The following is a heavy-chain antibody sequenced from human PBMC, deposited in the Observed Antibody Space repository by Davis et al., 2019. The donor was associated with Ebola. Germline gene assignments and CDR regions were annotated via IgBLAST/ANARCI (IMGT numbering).Heavy chain of an antibody. V-gene: IGHV3-11*04. CDR2: ISGSGGTI. Sequence: GASLKISCAASGFTFSDYFMSWIRQAPGKEMEWISYISGSGGTIYHADSVEGRFTVSRDNAKKSLYLEMNSLRADDTGVYYCAGVTGAATWNWYFDLWGRGTLVTVSS. CDR3: AGVTGAATWNWYFDL. D-gene: IGHD2-15*01. CDR1: GFTFSDYF. J-gene: IGHJ2*01.